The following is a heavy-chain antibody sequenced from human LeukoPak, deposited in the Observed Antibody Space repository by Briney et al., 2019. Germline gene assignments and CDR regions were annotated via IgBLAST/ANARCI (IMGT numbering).Heavy chain of an antibody. CDR2: IWYDGSKT. V-gene: IGHV3-33*01. CDR1: GFTFSDSG. J-gene: IGHJ4*02. CDR3: ARAMVSGYDWEGHFDS. Sequence: GKSLRLSCTASGFTFSDSGIHWVRQPPGKGLQWVAHIWYDGSKTYYADSVKGRFTISRDNGKDTLYLQMNNMRVEDTAVYYCARAMVSGYDWEGHFDSWGLGSLVTVS. D-gene: IGHD6-25*01.